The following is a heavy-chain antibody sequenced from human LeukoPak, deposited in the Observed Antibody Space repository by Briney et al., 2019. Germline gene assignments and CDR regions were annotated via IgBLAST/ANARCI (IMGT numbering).Heavy chain of an antibody. V-gene: IGHV4-34*01. CDR2: INHSGST. D-gene: IGHD3-22*01. CDR3: ARGPYYDTSDYFIY. J-gene: IGHJ4*02. CDR1: GGSFNGYY. Sequence: SETLSLTCAVYGGSFNGYYWSWIRQPPGKGLEWIGKINHSGSTNYNPSLKSRVTISVDTSKNQFSLKLSSVTAADTAVYYCARGPYYDTSDYFIYWSQGTLVTVSS.